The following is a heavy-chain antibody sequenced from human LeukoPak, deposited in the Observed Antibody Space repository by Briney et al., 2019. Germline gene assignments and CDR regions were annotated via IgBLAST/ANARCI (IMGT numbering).Heavy chain of an antibody. CDR3: ARVGYYSSGPFSYFDY. J-gene: IGHJ4*02. V-gene: IGHV3-30-3*01. Sequence: GGSLRLSRAASGFTFSRYAMHWVRQAPGKGLEWEAVISYDGSNEYYAESVKGRFTISRDSSENTLYLEMNSLRVEDTAVYYCARVGYYSSGPFSYFDYWGQGTLVTVSS. CDR2: ISYDGSNE. D-gene: IGHD3-10*01. CDR1: GFTFSRYA.